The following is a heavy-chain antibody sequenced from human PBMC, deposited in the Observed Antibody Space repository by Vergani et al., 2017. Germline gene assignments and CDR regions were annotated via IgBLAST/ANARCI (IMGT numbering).Heavy chain of an antibody. D-gene: IGHD3-22*01. CDR3: ASGSYYYDSSGYPVFDAFDI. CDR2: ISSSGSTI. Sequence: QVQLVESGGGLVKPGGSLRLSCAASGFTFSDYYMSWIRQAPGKGLEWVSYISSSGSTIYYADSVKGRFTISRDNAKNSLYLQMNSLRAEDTAVYYCASGSYYYDSSGYPVFDAFDIWGQGTMVTVSS. J-gene: IGHJ3*02. CDR1: GFTFSDYY. V-gene: IGHV3-11*04.